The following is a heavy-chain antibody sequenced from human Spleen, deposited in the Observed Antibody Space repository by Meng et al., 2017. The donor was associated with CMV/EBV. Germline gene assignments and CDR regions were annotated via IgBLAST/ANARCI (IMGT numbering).Heavy chain of an antibody. J-gene: IGHJ4*02. CDR1: GGSFSGYY. V-gene: IGHV4-39*01. CDR2: IYYSGST. D-gene: IGHD6-19*01. Sequence: SETLSLTCAVYGGSFSGYYWGWIRQPPGKGLEWIGSIYYSGSTYYNPSLKSRVTRSVDTSKNQFSLKLSSVTAADTAVYYCARHGGDLIAVAGYTWFDYWGQGTLVTVSS. CDR3: ARHGGDLIAVAGYTWFDY.